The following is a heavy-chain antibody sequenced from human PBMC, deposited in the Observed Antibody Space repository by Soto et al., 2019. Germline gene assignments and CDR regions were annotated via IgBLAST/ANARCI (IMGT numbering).Heavy chain of an antibody. CDR3: AKGGLQWLVTSDFNY. J-gene: IGHJ4*02. CDR2: VSHDGRNT. Sequence: VQLVESGGGVVQPGRSLRLSCAASGFTFSDYAMHWVRQAPGKGLEWVAVVSHDGRNTHYADSVKGRFTISRDSSKNTFSLEMTSLRAEDTAVYYCAKGGLQWLVTSDFNYWGQGALVTVSS. CDR1: GFTFSDYA. D-gene: IGHD6-19*01. V-gene: IGHV3-30*18.